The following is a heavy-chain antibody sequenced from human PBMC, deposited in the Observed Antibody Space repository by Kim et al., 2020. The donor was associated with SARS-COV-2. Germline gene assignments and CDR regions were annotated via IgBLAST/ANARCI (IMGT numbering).Heavy chain of an antibody. V-gene: IGHV3-23*01. D-gene: IGHD6-19*01. Sequence: ADSVKRRFTLSRDNAKNTLYRQMDNLRVEDAALYYCAKDHESSGWPTFDYWGQGTQVTVSS. J-gene: IGHJ4*02. CDR3: AKDHESSGWPTFDY.